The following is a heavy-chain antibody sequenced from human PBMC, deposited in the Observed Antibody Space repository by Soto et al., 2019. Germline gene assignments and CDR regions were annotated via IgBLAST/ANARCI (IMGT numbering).Heavy chain of an antibody. CDR1: GYCFTMQC. D-gene: IGHD1-26*01. V-gene: IGHV5-10-1*01. CDR2: IDPTDSYT. J-gene: IGHJ5*01. Sequence: GEALTLSCNASGYCFTMQCSSWVRQMPGKGLEWIGWIDPTDSYTNYNPSFQCHVTITVDNSSTADKVQWSRLKASETVMYYCAAPVPRSGSSFYAWFDSWGQGTLVTVSS. CDR3: AAPVPRSGSSFYAWFDS.